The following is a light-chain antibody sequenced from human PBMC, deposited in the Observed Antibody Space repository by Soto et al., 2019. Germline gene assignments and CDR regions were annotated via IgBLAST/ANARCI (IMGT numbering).Light chain of an antibody. CDR2: AAS. J-gene: IGKJ1*01. CDR1: QSISRY. CDR3: QQNYRATPWT. V-gene: IGKV1-39*01. Sequence: DIQMTQSPSSLSASVGARIPITCRASQSISRYLNWYQHKPGKAPKLLINAASSLERGVPSRFSGGGSGTDFTLNISSLQPDDFATYYCQQNYRATPWTFGQGTKVDIK.